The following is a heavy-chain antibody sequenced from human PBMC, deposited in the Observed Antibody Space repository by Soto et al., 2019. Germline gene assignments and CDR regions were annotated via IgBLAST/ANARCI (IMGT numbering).Heavy chain of an antibody. D-gene: IGHD1-1*01. Sequence: ASVKVSCKASGYTFTSYGISWVRQAPGQGLEWMGWISAYNGNTNYAQKLQGRVTMTTDTSTSTAYMELRSLRSDDTAVYYCARETTLAGLYYYYGMDVWGQGTTVTVSS. CDR3: ARETTLAGLYYYYGMDV. CDR1: GYTFTSYG. J-gene: IGHJ6*02. V-gene: IGHV1-18*01. CDR2: ISAYNGNT.